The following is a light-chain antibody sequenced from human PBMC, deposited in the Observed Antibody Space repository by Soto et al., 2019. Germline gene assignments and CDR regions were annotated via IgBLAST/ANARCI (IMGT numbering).Light chain of an antibody. CDR3: QQANSFPT. CDR2: AAS. Sequence: DIQITQSPSSVSASVSVRVTITCRASQGISSWLDWYQQKPGKAPKLLIYAASSLQSGVPSRFSGSGSGTDFTLTISSLQPEDFATYYCQQANSFPTFGQGTRLEIK. CDR1: QGISSW. V-gene: IGKV1D-12*01. J-gene: IGKJ5*01.